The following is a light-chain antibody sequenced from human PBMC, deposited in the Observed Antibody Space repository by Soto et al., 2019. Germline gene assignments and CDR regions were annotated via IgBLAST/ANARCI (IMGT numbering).Light chain of an antibody. CDR2: AAS. V-gene: IGKV1-39*01. Sequence: DIQMTQSPSSLSASVGDRVTITCRPSQSISNYLNWYQQQPGKAPKLLIYAASNLQSGVPSRFSGSGSGTDFTLTISSLQPEDFAAYYCQQSYSTPFTFGPGTKVDIK. CDR3: QQSYSTPFT. J-gene: IGKJ3*01. CDR1: QSISNY.